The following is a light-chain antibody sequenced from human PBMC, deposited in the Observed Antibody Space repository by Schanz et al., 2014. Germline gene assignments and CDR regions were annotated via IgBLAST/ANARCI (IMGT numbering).Light chain of an antibody. CDR1: TSNIGTGYH. J-gene: IGLJ1*01. CDR3: SSYAGNKYV. Sequence: QSVLTQPPSVSGAPGQRVTISCTGSTSNIGTGYHVHWYQHFPGTAPKLLIFGDSNRPSGVPGRFSGSKSGTSASLAITGLQAEDEADYYCSSYAGNKYVFGTGTKLTVL. V-gene: IGLV1-40*01. CDR2: GDS.